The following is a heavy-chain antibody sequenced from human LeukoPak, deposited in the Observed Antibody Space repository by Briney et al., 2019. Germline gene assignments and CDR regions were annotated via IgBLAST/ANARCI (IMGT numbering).Heavy chain of an antibody. D-gene: IGHD4-11*01. V-gene: IGHV4-59*01. CDR1: GGSINNYY. J-gene: IGHJ5*01. Sequence: PSETQSLTCTVSGGSINNYYWSWIRQPPGKGLEWIGSIFYSGRTNYNPSLKSRVIISVDTSRNQFSLKMTYVTAADTAVYYCAREDYSGGNNWFDFWGQGTLVTVSS. CDR3: AREDYSGGNNWFDF. CDR2: IFYSGRT.